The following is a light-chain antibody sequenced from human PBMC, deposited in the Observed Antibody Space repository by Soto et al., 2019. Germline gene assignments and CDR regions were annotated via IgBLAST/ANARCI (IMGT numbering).Light chain of an antibody. Sequence: DIQMTQSPSSLSVSGGDRVTITCRASQGISNYLAWYQQKPGKVPKLLIYAASTLQSGVPSRFSGSGSGTDLTLTINSLQPEDVATYYCQKYDSAPFTFGPGTKVDFK. J-gene: IGKJ3*01. CDR1: QGISNY. CDR2: AAS. V-gene: IGKV1-27*01. CDR3: QKYDSAPFT.